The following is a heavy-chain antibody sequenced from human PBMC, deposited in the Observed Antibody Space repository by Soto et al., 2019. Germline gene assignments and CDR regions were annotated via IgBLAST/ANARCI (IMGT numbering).Heavy chain of an antibody. CDR1: RFTFSRYE. CDR3: VRYCSTTLCNGVATRTFDY. J-gene: IGHJ4*02. Sequence: GGSLRLSCAASRFTFSRYEMNWVRQAPGKGLEWVSYISSSGNTVYYADSVKGRFTISRDNTRNSLYLQMNSLRDEDTALYYCVRYCSTTLCNGVATRTFDYWGQGTLVTVSS. CDR2: ISSSGNTV. D-gene: IGHD2-2*01. V-gene: IGHV3-48*03.